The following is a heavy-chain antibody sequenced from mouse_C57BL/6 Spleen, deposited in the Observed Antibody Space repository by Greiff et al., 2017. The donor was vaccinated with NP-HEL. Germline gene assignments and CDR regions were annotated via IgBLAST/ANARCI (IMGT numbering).Heavy chain of an antibody. Sequence: QVQLQQSGPELVKPGASVKISCKASGYAFSSSWMNWVKQRPGKGLEWIGRIYPGDGDTNYNGKFKGKATLTADKSSSTAYMQLSSLTSEDSAVYFCVRSRTAQASMDYWGQGTSVTVSS. CDR2: IYPGDGDT. V-gene: IGHV1-82*01. CDR3: VRSRTAQASMDY. J-gene: IGHJ4*01. CDR1: GYAFSSSW. D-gene: IGHD3-2*02.